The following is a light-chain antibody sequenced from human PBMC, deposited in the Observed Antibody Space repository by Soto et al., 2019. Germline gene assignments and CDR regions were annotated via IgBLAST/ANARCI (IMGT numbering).Light chain of an antibody. J-gene: IGLJ2*01. CDR3: SSYTITNTLEVL. Sequence: QSALTQPASVSGSPGQSITISCTGTNSDVGGYNHVSWYQQRPGEAPKLMIYGVSNRPSGISNRFSGSKSGNTASLTISGLQAEDEADYYRSSYTITNTLEVLFGGGTKLTVL. CDR1: NSDVGGYNH. V-gene: IGLV2-14*01. CDR2: GVS.